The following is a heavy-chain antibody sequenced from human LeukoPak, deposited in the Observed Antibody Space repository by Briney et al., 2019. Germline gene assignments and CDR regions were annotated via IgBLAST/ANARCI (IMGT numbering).Heavy chain of an antibody. Sequence: GASVKVSCKASGYTFTSYDINWLRQATGQGLEWMGWMNPNSGNTGYAQKFQGRVTITRNTSISTAYMELSSLRSEDTAVYYCARGLRYYYYMDVWGKGTTVTVSS. V-gene: IGHV1-8*03. CDR1: GYTFTSYD. CDR3: ARGLRYYYYMDV. CDR2: MNPNSGNT. J-gene: IGHJ6*03.